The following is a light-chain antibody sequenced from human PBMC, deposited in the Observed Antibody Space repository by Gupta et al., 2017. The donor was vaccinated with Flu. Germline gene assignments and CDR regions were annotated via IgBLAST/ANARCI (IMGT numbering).Light chain of an antibody. CDR3: SSYTSSSTPLV. CDR2: EVS. V-gene: IGLV2-14*01. J-gene: IGLJ1*01. CDR1: SSDVGGYNY. Sequence: QSXLTXPASVSGXXGQSITISRTGTSSDVGGYNYVSWYQQHPGKAPKLMIYEVSNRPSGVSNRFSGSKSGNTASLTISGLQAEDEADYYCSSYTSSSTPLVFGTGTKVTVL.